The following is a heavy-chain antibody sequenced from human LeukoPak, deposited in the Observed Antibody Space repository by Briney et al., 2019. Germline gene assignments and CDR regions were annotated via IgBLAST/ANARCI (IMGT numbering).Heavy chain of an antibody. CDR2: FSGSGGST. V-gene: IGHV3-23*01. CDR3: AKGSGSYYAGSFLVY. CDR1: GFTFSNYA. Sequence: GGSLRLSCAASGFTFSNYAMSWVRQAPGKGLEWVSAFSGSGGSTYYADSVKGRFTISRDNSKNTLYLQMNSLRAEDTAVYYCAKGSGSYYAGSFLVYWGQGTLVTVSS. J-gene: IGHJ4*02. D-gene: IGHD1-26*01.